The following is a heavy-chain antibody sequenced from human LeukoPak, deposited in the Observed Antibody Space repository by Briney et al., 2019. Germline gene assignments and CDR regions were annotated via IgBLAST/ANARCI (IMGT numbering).Heavy chain of an antibody. CDR2: IYYSGST. D-gene: IGHD6-13*01. Sequence: PSETLSLTCTVSGGSISSYYWSWIRQPPGKGLEWIGYIYYSGSTNYNPSLKSRVTISVDTSKNQFSLKLNSVTAADTAVYYCASAKTSSSSWFTFDYWGQGTLVTVSS. CDR1: GGSISSYY. CDR3: ASAKTSSSSWFTFDY. V-gene: IGHV4-59*08. J-gene: IGHJ4*02.